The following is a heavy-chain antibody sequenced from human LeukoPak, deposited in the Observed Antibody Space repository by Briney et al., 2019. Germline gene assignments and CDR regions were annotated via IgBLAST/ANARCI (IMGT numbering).Heavy chain of an antibody. CDR2: ISGSGGSI. Sequence: GGSLRLSCAASGFTFSNYAMNWVSQAPGKGLEWVSSISGSGGSIYYADSVKGRLTISRDNSKNTLHLQMNSLRVEDTAVYYCAKEYSSGPRRYFDLWGRGTLVTVSS. CDR1: GFTFSNYA. J-gene: IGHJ2*01. CDR3: AKEYSSGPRRYFDL. D-gene: IGHD6-19*01. V-gene: IGHV3-23*01.